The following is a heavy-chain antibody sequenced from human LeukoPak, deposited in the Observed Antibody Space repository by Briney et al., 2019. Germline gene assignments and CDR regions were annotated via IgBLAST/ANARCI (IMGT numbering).Heavy chain of an antibody. J-gene: IGHJ4*02. CDR2: INPNSGGT. V-gene: IGHV1-2*02. CDR3: AKGPTLWWFHFDY. Sequence: VASVKVSCKASGYTFTGYYMHWVRQAPGQGLEWMGWINPNSGGTNDAQKFSDRVTMTTDTSTTTAYMELRNLRSDDTAVYYCAKGPTLWWFHFDYWGQGTLVTVSS. D-gene: IGHD2-21*01. CDR1: GYTFTGYY.